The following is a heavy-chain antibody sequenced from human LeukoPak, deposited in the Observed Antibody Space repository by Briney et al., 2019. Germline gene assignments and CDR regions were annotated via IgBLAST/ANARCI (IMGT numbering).Heavy chain of an antibody. CDR1: GFTFSSYA. CDR3: AKDHTSGYFDY. D-gene: IGHD2-15*01. V-gene: IGHV3-30*04. Sequence: PGGSLRLSCAASGFTFSSYAMHWVRQAPGKGLEWVAVISYDGSNKKYADSVKGRFTISRVNSQKTLYLQMNSLRAEGAAVYYCAKDHTSGYFDYWGQGTLVTVSS. CDR2: ISYDGSNK. J-gene: IGHJ4*02.